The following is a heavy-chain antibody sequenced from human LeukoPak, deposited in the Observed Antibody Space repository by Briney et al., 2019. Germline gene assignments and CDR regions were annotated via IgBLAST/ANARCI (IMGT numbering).Heavy chain of an antibody. Sequence: SETLSLTCAVYGGSFSGYYWSWIRQPPGKGLEWIGEINHSGSTNYNPSLKSRVTMSVDTSKNQFSLKLSSVTAADTAVYYSARSNYVWGSYRPRQSDAFDIWGQGTMVTVSS. J-gene: IGHJ3*02. D-gene: IGHD3-16*02. CDR2: INHSGST. V-gene: IGHV4-34*01. CDR1: GGSFSGYY. CDR3: ARSNYVWGSYRPRQSDAFDI.